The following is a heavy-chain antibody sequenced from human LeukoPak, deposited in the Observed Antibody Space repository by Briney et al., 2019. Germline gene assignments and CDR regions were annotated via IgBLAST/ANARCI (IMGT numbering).Heavy chain of an antibody. CDR2: IYNSGST. D-gene: IGHD6-19*01. CDR1: GGSISSYY. J-gene: IGHJ5*02. CDR3: ARDPLAVAGISPNWFDP. V-gene: IGHV4-4*07. Sequence: PSETLSLTCTVSGGSISSYYWSWIRQPAGKGLEWIGRIYNSGSTNYNPSLKSRVTMSVDTSKNQFSLKLSSVTAADTAVYYCARDPLAVAGISPNWFDPWGQGTLVTVSS.